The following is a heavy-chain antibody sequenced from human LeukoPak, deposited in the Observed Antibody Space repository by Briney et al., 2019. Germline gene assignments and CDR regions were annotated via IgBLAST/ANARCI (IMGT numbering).Heavy chain of an antibody. CDR1: GFTFSRYA. D-gene: IGHD2-8*02. CDR3: AKEGEYSTGYYYFDC. V-gene: IGHV3-23*01. Sequence: GGSLRLSCAASGFTFSRYAMSWVRQAPGKGLEWVSVISANAGSTYYADSVKGRFTISRDNSKDTLYLQMSSLRAEDTAVYYCAKEGEYSTGYYYFDCWGQGTLVTVSS. CDR2: ISANAGST. J-gene: IGHJ4*02.